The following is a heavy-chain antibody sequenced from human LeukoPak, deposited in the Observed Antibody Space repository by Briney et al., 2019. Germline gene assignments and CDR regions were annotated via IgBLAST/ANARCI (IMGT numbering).Heavy chain of an antibody. J-gene: IGHJ6*04. V-gene: IGHV4-59*01. D-gene: IGHD3-10*01. CDR3: ERGFSDGSGSYYSALVYYYYYGMDV. CDR2: IYYSGST. Sequence: SETLSLTCTVSGGSISSYYWSWMRQPPGKGLEWIGYIYYSGSTNYNPSLKSRVTISVDTSKNQFSLKLSSVTAADTAVYYCERGFSDGSGSYYSALVYYYYYGMDVWGKGTTVTVSS. CDR1: GGSISSYY.